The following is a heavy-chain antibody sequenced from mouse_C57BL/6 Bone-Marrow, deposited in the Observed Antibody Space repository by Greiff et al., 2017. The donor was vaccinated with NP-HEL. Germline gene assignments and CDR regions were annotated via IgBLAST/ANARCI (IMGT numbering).Heavy chain of an antibody. Sequence: EVKLMESGGGLVQSGRSLRLSCATSGFTFSDFYMEWVRQAPGKGLEWIAASRNKANDYTTEYSASVKGRFIVSRDTSQSILYLQMNALRAEDTAIYYCAREAEATCAMDYWGQGTSVTVSS. CDR1: GFTFSDFY. D-gene: IGHD3-2*02. V-gene: IGHV7-1*01. J-gene: IGHJ4*01. CDR2: SRNKANDYTT. CDR3: AREAEATCAMDY.